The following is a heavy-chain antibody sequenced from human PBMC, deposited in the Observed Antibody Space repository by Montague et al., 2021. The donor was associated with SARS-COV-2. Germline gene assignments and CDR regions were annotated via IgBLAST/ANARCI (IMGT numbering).Heavy chain of an antibody. D-gene: IGHD3-10*01. CDR2: IYYSGST. CDR3: ARAGSGSYSFYYYYGMDV. Sequence: SETLSLTCTVSGGSISSYYWSWIRQPPGKGLEWIGYIYYSGSTNYNPSLTSRVTISVDTSTNQFSLKLSPVTAADTAVYYCARAGSGSYSFYYYYGMDVWGQGTTVTVSS. V-gene: IGHV4-59*08. J-gene: IGHJ6*02. CDR1: GGSISSYY.